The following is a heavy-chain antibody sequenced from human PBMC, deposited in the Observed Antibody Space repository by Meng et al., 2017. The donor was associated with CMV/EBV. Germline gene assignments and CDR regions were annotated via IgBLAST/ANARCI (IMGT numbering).Heavy chain of an antibody. V-gene: IGHV3-7*01. CDR3: SRPRTYNWFDP. CDR1: GFTFSSYW. Sequence: GGSLRLSCAASGFTFSSYWMSWVRQAPGKGLEWVANIKQDGSEKYYVDSVKGRFPISRDNAKNSLYLQLNSLRPEDTAVYSCSRPRTYNWFDPWGQGTLVTVSS. J-gene: IGHJ5*02. CDR2: IKQDGSEK.